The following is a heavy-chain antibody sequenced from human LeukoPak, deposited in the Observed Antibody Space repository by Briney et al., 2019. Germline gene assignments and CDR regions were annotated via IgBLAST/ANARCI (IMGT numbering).Heavy chain of an antibody. CDR1: GFTFSSYG. D-gene: IGHD3-10*01. V-gene: IGHV3-30*18. Sequence: PGRSLRLSCAASGFTFSSYGMHWVRQAPGKGLEWVSLISYDGSNKYYADSVKGRFTISRDNSKNTLYLQMNSLRAEDTAVYYCAKEFNFFRGVIISTDYWGQGTLVTVSS. CDR2: ISYDGSNK. J-gene: IGHJ4*02. CDR3: AKEFNFFRGVIISTDY.